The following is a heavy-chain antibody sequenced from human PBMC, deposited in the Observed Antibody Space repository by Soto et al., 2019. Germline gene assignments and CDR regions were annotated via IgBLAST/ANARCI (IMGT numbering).Heavy chain of an antibody. CDR1: GGTFSSYS. D-gene: IGHD3-9*01. CDR2: IIPIFGTA. Sequence: QVQLVQSGAEVKKPGSSVKVSCKASGGTFSSYSINWVRQAPGQGLEWMGGIIPIFGTANNAQKFQGRVTITADESATTVYMELSSLRSEDTAVYYCARAPNLLTVKYHFDYWGQGTLVTVSS. J-gene: IGHJ4*02. V-gene: IGHV1-69*01. CDR3: ARAPNLLTVKYHFDY.